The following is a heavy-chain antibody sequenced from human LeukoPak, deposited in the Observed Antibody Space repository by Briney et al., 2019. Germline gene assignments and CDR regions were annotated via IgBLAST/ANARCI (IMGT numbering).Heavy chain of an antibody. CDR1: GYTFTSYY. CDR3: ARATFVLRYFDWLVPNWCDP. CDR2: INPSGGST. J-gene: IGHJ5*02. Sequence: ASVKVSCKASGYTFTSYYMHWVRQAPGQGLEWMGIINPSGGSTSYAQKFQGRVTMTRDTSTSTVYMELSSLRSEDTAVYYCARATFVLRYFDWLVPNWCDPWGQGTLVTVSS. V-gene: IGHV1-46*01. D-gene: IGHD3-9*01.